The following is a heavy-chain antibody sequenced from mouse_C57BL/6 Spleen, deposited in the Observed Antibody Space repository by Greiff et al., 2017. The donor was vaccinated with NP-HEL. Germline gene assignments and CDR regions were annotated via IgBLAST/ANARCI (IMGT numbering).Heavy chain of an antibody. D-gene: IGHD2-5*01. Sequence: VQLQQPGAELVMPGASVKLSCKASGYTFTSYWMHWVKQRPGQGLEWIGEIDPSDSYTNYNPQFKGKSTLTVDKSSSTAYMQLSSLTSEDSAVYYGARGDSNYVLWFAYWGQGTLVTVSA. CDR3: ARGDSNYVLWFAY. J-gene: IGHJ3*01. V-gene: IGHV1-69*01. CDR1: GYTFTSYW. CDR2: IDPSDSYT.